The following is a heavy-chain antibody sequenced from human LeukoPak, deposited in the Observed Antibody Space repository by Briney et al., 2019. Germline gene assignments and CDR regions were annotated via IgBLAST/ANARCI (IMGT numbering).Heavy chain of an antibody. D-gene: IGHD4-23*01. CDR2: FYTSGTT. Sequence: PSETLSLTCTVSGGXISSYSCNWIRQPAGKGLEWIGRFYTSGTTNYNPSLKSRVTMSIDTSKNQVSLKMRSVTAADTAVYYCARTVVTLDWYFDLWGRGTLVSVSS. V-gene: IGHV4-4*07. CDR3: ARTVVTLDWYFDL. J-gene: IGHJ2*01. CDR1: GGXISSYS.